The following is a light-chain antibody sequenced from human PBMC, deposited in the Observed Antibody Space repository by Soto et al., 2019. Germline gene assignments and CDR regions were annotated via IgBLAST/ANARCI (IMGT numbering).Light chain of an antibody. CDR2: GAS. J-gene: IGKJ2*01. V-gene: IGKV3-15*01. CDR1: QSVSSN. Sequence: EIVMTQSPATLSVSPGERATLSCRASQSVSSNFARYQQKPGQPPRLLIDGASTRATGSPARFSGSGSGTAFTLTISSLQSDEFAVEYGPQHNNWPYTFGQGTKLEIK. CDR3: PQHNNWPYT.